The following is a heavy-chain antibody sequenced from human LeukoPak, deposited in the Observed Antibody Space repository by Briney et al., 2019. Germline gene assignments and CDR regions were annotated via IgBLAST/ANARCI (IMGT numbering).Heavy chain of an antibody. J-gene: IGHJ4*02. D-gene: IGHD1-26*01. CDR3: ALSAFASGSFL. CDR2: IIPIFGTA. CDR1: GGTFSSYA. V-gene: IGHV1-69*05. Sequence: ASVKVSCKASGGTFSSYAISWVRQAPEQGLEWMGGIIPIFGTANYAQKFQGRVTITTDESTSTAYMELSSLRSEDTAVYYCALSAFASGSFLWGQGTLVTVSS.